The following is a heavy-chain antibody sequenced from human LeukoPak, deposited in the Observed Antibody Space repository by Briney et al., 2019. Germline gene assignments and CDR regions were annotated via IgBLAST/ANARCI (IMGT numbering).Heavy chain of an antibody. CDR3: AKGQGSSGWYFDY. Sequence: GRSLRLSCAASGFTFSSYAMHWVRQAPGKGLEWVAVISYDGSNKYYADSVKGRFTISRDNSKNTLYLQMNSLRAEDTAVYYCAKGQGSSGWYFDYWGQGALVTVAS. D-gene: IGHD6-19*01. CDR2: ISYDGSNK. V-gene: IGHV3-30*04. CDR1: GFTFSSYA. J-gene: IGHJ4*02.